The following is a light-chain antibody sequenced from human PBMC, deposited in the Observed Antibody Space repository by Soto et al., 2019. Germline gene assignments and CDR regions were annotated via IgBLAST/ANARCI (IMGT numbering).Light chain of an antibody. CDR3: QQYYTTPPIT. J-gene: IGKJ5*01. CDR2: WAS. V-gene: IGKV4-1*01. CDR1: QSLLYSSNNKNY. Sequence: DIVLTQSPDSLAVSLGERATINCKSSQSLLYSSNNKNYIAWYQQKPGQPPKLLIYWASTRQSGVTDRFSGSGSGTDFTLTISSLQSEDVAVYYCQQYYTTPPITFGQGTRLEIK.